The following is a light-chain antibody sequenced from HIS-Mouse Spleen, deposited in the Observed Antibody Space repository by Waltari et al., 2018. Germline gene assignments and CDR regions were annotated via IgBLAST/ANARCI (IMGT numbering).Light chain of an antibody. CDR3: SSYAGSNNYV. J-gene: IGLJ1*01. CDR2: EVS. CDR1: SSDVGGYNH. V-gene: IGLV2-8*01. Sequence: QSALTQPTSASGPPGQSVTISRPGTSSDVGGYNHVPWYQQHPGKAPKLMIYEVSKRPSGVPDRFSGSKSGNTASLTVSGLQAEDEADYYCSSYAGSNNYVFGTGTKVTVL.